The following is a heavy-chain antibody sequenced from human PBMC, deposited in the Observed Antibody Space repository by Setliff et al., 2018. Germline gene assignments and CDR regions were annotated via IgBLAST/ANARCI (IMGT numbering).Heavy chain of an antibody. D-gene: IGHD3-22*01. CDR1: GGSISSGDYY. V-gene: IGHV4-30-4*08. CDR3: ARDPYYYDSIGVYYGMDV. CDR2: IYYSGST. J-gene: IGHJ6*02. Sequence: SETLSLTCTVSGGSISSGDYYWSWIRQPPGKGLEWIGYIYYSGSTYYNTSLKSRVTISVDTSKNQFSLKLSSVTAADTAVYSCARDPYYYDSIGVYYGMDVWGQGTTVTVSS.